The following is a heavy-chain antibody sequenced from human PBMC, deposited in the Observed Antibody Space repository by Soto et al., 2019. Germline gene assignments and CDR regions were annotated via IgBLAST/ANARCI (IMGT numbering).Heavy chain of an antibody. CDR2: IRSKANSYAT. J-gene: IGHJ4*02. Sequence: GGSLRLSCAASGFTFSGSAMHWVRQASGKGLEWVGRIRSKANSYATAYAASGKGRFTISRDDSKNTAYLQMNSLKTEDTAVYYCTRRGTLRGIDYWGQGTLVTVSS. CDR3: TRRGTLRGIDY. D-gene: IGHD3-16*01. V-gene: IGHV3-73*01. CDR1: GFTFSGSA.